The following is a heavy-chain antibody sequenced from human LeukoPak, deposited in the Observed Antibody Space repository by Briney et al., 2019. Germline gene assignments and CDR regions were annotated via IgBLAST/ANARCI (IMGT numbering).Heavy chain of an antibody. J-gene: IGHJ4*02. V-gene: IGHV3-23*01. CDR2: ISCSGGST. D-gene: IGHD2-2*01. CDR3: AKRHCSSTHCYAFDY. Sequence: PGGSLRLSCATSGFTYSSCVMAWVRQAPGKGLEWVSRISCSGGSTYYADSVKGRFTISRDNSMNTLYLQMNSLTAEDTAVYYCAKRHCSSTHCYAFDYWGQGTLVTVSS. CDR1: GFTYSSCV.